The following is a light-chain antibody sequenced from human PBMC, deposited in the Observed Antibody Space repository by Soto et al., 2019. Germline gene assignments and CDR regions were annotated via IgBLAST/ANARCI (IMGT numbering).Light chain of an antibody. CDR2: TNN. CDR3: ATWDDSLNVV. Sequence: QSVLTQPPSASGTPGQRVTISCSGSSSTIGSNTVNWFQQLPGTAPKLLIYTNNERPSGVPDRFSGSKSGTSASLAISGLQSEDEADYYCATWDDSLNVVFGGGTKLTVL. CDR1: SSTIGSNT. J-gene: IGLJ2*01. V-gene: IGLV1-44*01.